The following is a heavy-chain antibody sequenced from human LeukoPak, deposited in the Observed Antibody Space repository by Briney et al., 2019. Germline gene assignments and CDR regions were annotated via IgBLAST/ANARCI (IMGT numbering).Heavy chain of an antibody. CDR3: ARAEGVVVPGDYFDY. CDR1: GGSISSSGYY. D-gene: IGHD2-2*01. J-gene: IGHJ4*02. CDR2: IYYSEVT. V-gene: IGHV4-39*01. Sequence: SETLSLTCTVSGGSISSSGYYWVWIRQPPGKGLQWIRNIYYSEVTNYNPSLMSLVAISIDTSKNQFSLRLSSVTAADTAVYYCARAEGVVVPGDYFDYWGQGTLVTVSS.